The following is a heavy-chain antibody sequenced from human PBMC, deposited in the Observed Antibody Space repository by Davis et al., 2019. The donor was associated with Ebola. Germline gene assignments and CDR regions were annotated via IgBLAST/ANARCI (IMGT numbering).Heavy chain of an antibody. CDR2: IRYDGSNQ. Sequence: PGGSLRLSCSASGFTFSSYGMHWVRQAPGKGLEWVTFIRYDGSNQYYADSVKGRFTISRDTSKNTLFLQMNDLRAEDTAVYYCAKPHGSYYDSSGYLDYWGQGTLVTVSS. J-gene: IGHJ4*02. CDR3: AKPHGSYYDSSGYLDY. V-gene: IGHV3-30*02. CDR1: GFTFSSYG. D-gene: IGHD3-22*01.